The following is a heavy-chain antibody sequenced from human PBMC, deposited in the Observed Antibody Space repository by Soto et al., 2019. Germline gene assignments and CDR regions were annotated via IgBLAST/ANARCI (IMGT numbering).Heavy chain of an antibody. CDR1: GFTFSSYA. V-gene: IGHV3-23*01. Sequence: EVQLLESGGGLVQPGGSLRLSCAASGFTFSSYAMSWVRQAPGKGLEWVSAISSGGGNTYYADSVKGRFTISRDNSKNTLYLQMNSLRAEDTAVYYCAKEKAAPGGAFGIWGQGTMVTVSS. CDR2: ISSGGGNT. J-gene: IGHJ3*02. D-gene: IGHD6-13*01. CDR3: AKEKAAPGGAFGI.